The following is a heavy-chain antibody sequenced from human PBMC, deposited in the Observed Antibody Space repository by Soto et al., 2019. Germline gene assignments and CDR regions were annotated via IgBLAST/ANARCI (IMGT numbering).Heavy chain of an antibody. CDR2: IIPVFRSA. D-gene: IGHD2-21*02. V-gene: IGHV1-69*01. CDR3: ARRYCASDNCPLFYYFVDL. J-gene: IGHJ6*02. Sequence: VQLVQSGAEVKKTGSSVKVSCQASGGTFNKFAFSWVRQAPGQGFEWMGGIIPVFRSANYAQRFRGRITITADESTSTVYLYLNDLRSDDTAVYYCARRYCASDNCPLFYYFVDLWGLGTTVTVSS. CDR1: GGTFNKFA.